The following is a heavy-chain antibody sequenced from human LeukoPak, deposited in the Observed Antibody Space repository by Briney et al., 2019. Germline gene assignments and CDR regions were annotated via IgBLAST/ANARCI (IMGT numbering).Heavy chain of an antibody. CDR1: GYTFTSYD. CDR2: MNPNSGNT. D-gene: IGHD1-20*01. J-gene: IGHJ4*02. Sequence: VASVKVSCKASGYTFTSYDINWVRQATGQGLEWMGWMNPNSGNTGYAQKFQGRVTITRNTSISTAYMELSSLRSEDTAVYYCARVKPITGTTLGYWGQGTLVTVSS. V-gene: IGHV1-8*03. CDR3: ARVKPITGTTLGY.